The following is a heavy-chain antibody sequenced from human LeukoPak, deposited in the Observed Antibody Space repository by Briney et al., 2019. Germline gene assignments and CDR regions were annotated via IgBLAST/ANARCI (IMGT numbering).Heavy chain of an antibody. CDR1: GYTFTGYH. CDR3: ARPRGDGYNDCYYY. V-gene: IGHV1-2*02. J-gene: IGHJ4*02. CDR2: INPNSGGT. D-gene: IGHD5-24*01. Sequence: ASVKVSCKASGYTFTGYHMHWVRQAPGQGIEWMGWINPNSGGTHFAQKFQGRVTMTRDTSLSTAYMELSRLTSDDTAVYYCARPRGDGYNDCYYYWGQGTLVTVSS.